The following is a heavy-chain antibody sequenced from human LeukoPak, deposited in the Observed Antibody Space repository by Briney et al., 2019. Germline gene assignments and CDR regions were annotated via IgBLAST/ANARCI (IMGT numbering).Heavy chain of an antibody. Sequence: HPGGSLRLSCAASGFTFSSYAMSWVRQAPGKGLEWVSAISGSGGSTYYADSVKGRFTISRDNSKNSLYLQMNSLRAEDTAVYYCAKESSGGWYFDYWGQGTLVTVSS. CDR1: GFTFSSYA. V-gene: IGHV3-23*01. CDR3: AKESSGGWYFDY. CDR2: ISGSGGST. J-gene: IGHJ4*02. D-gene: IGHD6-19*01.